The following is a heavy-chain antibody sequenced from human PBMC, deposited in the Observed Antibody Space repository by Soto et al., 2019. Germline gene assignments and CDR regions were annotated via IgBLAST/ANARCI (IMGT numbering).Heavy chain of an antibody. Sequence: LSISCAASGLTFSSYDMHWVRQATGKGLEWVSAIGTAGDTYYSGSVKGRFTISRENAKNSLYLQMNSLRAGDTAVYYCARASYDSSGYHFDYWGQGTLVTLSS. V-gene: IGHV3-13*01. CDR2: IGTAGDT. CDR3: ARASYDSSGYHFDY. CDR1: GLTFSSYD. J-gene: IGHJ4*02. D-gene: IGHD3-22*01.